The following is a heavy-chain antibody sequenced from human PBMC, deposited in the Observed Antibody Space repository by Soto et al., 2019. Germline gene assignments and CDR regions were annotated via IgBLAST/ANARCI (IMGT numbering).Heavy chain of an antibody. D-gene: IGHD1-26*01. CDR3: ARSRFGWELLGFDP. CDR1: GGSISSSSYY. V-gene: IGHV4-39*01. J-gene: IGHJ5*02. CDR2: IYYSGST. Sequence: QLQLQESGPGLVKPSETLSLTCTVSGGSISSSSYYWGWIRQPPGKGLEWIGSIYYSGSTYYNPSLKSRVPLSVDTSKNQFSLKLSSVTAADTAVYYCARSRFGWELLGFDPWGQGTLVTVSS.